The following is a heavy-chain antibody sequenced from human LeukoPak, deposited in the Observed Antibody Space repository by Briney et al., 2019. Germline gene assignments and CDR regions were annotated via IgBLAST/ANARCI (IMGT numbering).Heavy chain of an antibody. V-gene: IGHV1-69*13. CDR2: IIPILGTA. CDR1: GGTFNSYS. Sequence: ASVKVSCKASGGTFNSYSITWVRQAPGQGLEWMGGIIPILGTANYAQKFQGRVTITADESTSTAYMEVSSLRSEDTAVYYCARGDYASGSYYNENYFDYWGQGTLVTVSS. CDR3: ARGDYASGSYYNENYFDY. J-gene: IGHJ4*02. D-gene: IGHD3-10*01.